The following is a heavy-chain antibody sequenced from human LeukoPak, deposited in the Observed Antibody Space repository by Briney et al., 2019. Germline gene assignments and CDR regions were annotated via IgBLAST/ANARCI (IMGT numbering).Heavy chain of an antibody. Sequence: GGSLRLSCAASGFMFSTYDMHWVRQVSGKGLEWVSSIGTIGDTFYPGSVKGRFTISRDNAKNSLYLQMNSLRAEDTAVYYCARVLGYGDLYYYYYYYYMDVWGKGTTVTVSS. D-gene: IGHD4-17*01. CDR2: IGTIGDT. J-gene: IGHJ6*03. CDR3: ARVLGYGDLYYYYYYYYMDV. CDR1: GFMFSTYD. V-gene: IGHV3-13*01.